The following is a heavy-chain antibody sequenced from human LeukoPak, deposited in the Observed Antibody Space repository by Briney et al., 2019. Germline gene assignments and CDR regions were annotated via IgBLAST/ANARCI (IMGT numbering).Heavy chain of an antibody. CDR1: GGSFSGYY. Sequence: PSETLSLTCAVYGGSFSGYYWSWVRQAPGKGLEWVSAISGSGGSTYYADSVKGRFTISRDNSKNTLYLQMNSLRAEDTAVYYCAKALNYGDYGSYYYYYMDVWGKGTTVTISS. J-gene: IGHJ6*03. V-gene: IGHV3-23*01. CDR2: ISGSGGST. D-gene: IGHD4-17*01. CDR3: AKALNYGDYGSYYYYYMDV.